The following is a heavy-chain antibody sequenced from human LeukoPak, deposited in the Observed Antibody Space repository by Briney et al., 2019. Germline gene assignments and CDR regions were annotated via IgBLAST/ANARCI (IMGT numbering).Heavy chain of an antibody. CDR2: MNPNSGNT. CDR3: ARYPMVRGVIITDHGMDV. D-gene: IGHD3-10*01. Sequence: ASVKVSCKASGYTFTSYDINWVRQATGQGLEWMGWMNPNSGNTGYAQKFQGRVTMTRNTSISTAYMELSSLRSEDTAVYYCARYPMVRGVIITDHGMDVWSQETTVTVSS. V-gene: IGHV1-8*01. CDR1: GYTFTSYD. J-gene: IGHJ6*02.